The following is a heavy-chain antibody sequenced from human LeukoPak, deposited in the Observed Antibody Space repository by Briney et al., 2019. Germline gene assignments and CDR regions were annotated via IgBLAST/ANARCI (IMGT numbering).Heavy chain of an antibody. CDR3: ARDLMVRGLDSFDI. CDR2: IKQDGSEK. V-gene: IGHV3-7*01. J-gene: IGHJ3*02. D-gene: IGHD3-10*01. Sequence: GGSLRLSCAASGFTFSSYWMSWVRQAPGKGLEWVANIKQDGSEKYYVDSVKGRFTISRDNAKNSLYLQMNRLRAEDTAVYYCARDLMVRGLDSFDIWGQGTMVTVSS. CDR1: GFTFSSYW.